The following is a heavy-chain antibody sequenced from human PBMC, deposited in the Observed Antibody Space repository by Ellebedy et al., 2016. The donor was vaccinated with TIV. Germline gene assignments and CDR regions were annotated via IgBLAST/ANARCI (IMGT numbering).Heavy chain of an antibody. CDR3: ARLYYGDPVVPSDY. V-gene: IGHV3-69-1*01. CDR2: ITSSGSR. J-gene: IGHJ4*02. D-gene: IGHD2-2*01. Sequence: GGSLRLSCEGSGFIFSDCYMTWVRQAPGKGLEWVSHITSSGSRYYVDSVEGRFTISRDDAQNSLYLQMNRLRVEDTAVYYCARLYYGDPVVPSDYWGQGTLVTVSS. CDR1: GFIFSDCY.